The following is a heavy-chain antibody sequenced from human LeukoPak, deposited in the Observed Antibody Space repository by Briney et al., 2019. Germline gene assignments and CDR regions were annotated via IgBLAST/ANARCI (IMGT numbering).Heavy chain of an antibody. J-gene: IGHJ4*02. V-gene: IGHV4-61*02. CDR2: IYTSGGT. CDR1: AGSVSSGTYY. CDR3: ARRYSNYFFDY. D-gene: IGHD4-11*01. Sequence: SETLSLTCTVSAGSVSSGTYYWNWIRQLAEKGLEWIGRIYTSGGTNYNPSLKSRVTISVDTSKNQFSLKLSSVTAADTAVYYCARRYSNYFFDYWGQGTLVTVSS.